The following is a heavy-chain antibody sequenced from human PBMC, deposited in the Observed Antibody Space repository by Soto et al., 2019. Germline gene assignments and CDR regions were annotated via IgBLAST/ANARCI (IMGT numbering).Heavy chain of an antibody. V-gene: IGHV4-34*01. CDR2: INHSGST. CDR3: ARVGIRIVVVVAATHLNWFDP. Sequence: SATLSLTCAVYGGSFSGYYWSWIRQPPGKGLEWIGEINHSGSTNYNPSLKSRVTISVGTSKNQFSLKLSSVTAADTAVYYCARVGIRIVVVVAATHLNWFDPWGQGTLVTVSA. CDR1: GGSFSGYY. D-gene: IGHD2-15*01. J-gene: IGHJ5*02.